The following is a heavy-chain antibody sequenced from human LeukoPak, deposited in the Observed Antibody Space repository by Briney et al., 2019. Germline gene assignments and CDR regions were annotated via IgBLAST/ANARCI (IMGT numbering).Heavy chain of an antibody. CDR3: ARGAGIAVAGTVDY. Sequence: ASVNVSCKASGYTFTSYGISGGPQAPGQRLEWMGWISAYNGNTNYAQKLQGRVTMNTDTSTSTAYMELRSLRSADTAVYYCARGAGIAVAGTVDYWGQGPLVTVSS. V-gene: IGHV1-18*01. CDR2: ISAYNGNT. J-gene: IGHJ4*02. D-gene: IGHD6-19*01. CDR1: GYTFTSYG.